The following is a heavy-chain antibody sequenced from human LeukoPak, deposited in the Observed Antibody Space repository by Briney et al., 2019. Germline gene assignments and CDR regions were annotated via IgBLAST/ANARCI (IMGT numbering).Heavy chain of an antibody. CDR1: GGSISSGYD. J-gene: IGHJ4*02. D-gene: IGHD3-22*01. V-gene: IGHV4-38-2*02. CDR2: MYHSGST. Sequence: SETLSLTCTVSGGSISSGYDWGWIRQPPGKGLEWIGSMYHSGSTNYNPSLKSRVTISVDTSKNQFFLKLSSVTAADTAVYYCARSGYYDSSGYFDYWGQGTLVTVSS. CDR3: ARSGYYDSSGYFDY.